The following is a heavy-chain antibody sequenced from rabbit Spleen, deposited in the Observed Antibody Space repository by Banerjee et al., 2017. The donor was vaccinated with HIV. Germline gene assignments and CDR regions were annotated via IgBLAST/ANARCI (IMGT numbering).Heavy chain of an antibody. CDR1: GFSFSSSYW. V-gene: IGHV1S45*01. CDR2: IYAGSSGTT. D-gene: IGHD1-1*01. CDR3: ARDSYSNSGALGL. J-gene: IGHJ6*01. Sequence: QEQLEESGGDLVKPGASLTLTCTASGFSFSSSYWICWVRQAPGKGLEWIGCIYAGSSGTTYYASWAKGRFTISKTSSTTVTLQMTSLTAADTATYFCARDSYSNSGALGLWGPGTLVTVS.